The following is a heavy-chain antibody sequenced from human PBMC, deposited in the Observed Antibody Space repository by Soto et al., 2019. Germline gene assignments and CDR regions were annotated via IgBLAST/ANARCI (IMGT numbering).Heavy chain of an antibody. CDR2: IGTAGDT. J-gene: IGHJ4*02. CDR1: GFTLSSYD. D-gene: IGHD1-26*01. CDR3: ARGRGADFDY. V-gene: IGHV3-13*04. Sequence: EVQLVESGGGLVQPGGSLRLSCAASGFTLSSYDMHWVRQATGKGLEWVSGIGTAGDTYYPGSVKGRFTISRENAKNSLSLQMNSLRAGDTAVYYCARGRGADFDYWGQGTLVTVSS.